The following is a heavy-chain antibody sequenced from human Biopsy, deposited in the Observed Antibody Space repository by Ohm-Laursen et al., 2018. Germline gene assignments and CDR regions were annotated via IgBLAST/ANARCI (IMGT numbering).Heavy chain of an antibody. CDR1: GFTFSGFS. CDR3: ARVLLPAAAVHYGMDV. D-gene: IGHD2-2*01. CDR2: ISASGNHI. J-gene: IGHJ6*02. V-gene: IGHV3-21*01. Sequence: SLRLSCAASGFTFSGFSMNWVRQAPGKGLEWVSSISASGNHIYYTDSVKGRFTVSRDNGKNSLYLQMNSLRAEDTAVYYCARVLLPAAAVHYGMDVWGQGTTVTVSS.